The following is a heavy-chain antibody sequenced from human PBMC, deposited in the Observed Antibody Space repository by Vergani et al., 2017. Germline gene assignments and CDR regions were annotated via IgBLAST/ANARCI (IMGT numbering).Heavy chain of an antibody. V-gene: IGHV4-38-2*01. CDR2: IYHSGST. Sequence: QVQLQESGPGLVKPSETLSLTCAVSGDSISSGYYWGWIRQPPGKGLEWIANIYHSGSTYYSPSLKSRVTISVDTSKNQFSLRLTSVTAADTAVYYCARLAVATINYFDYWGQGILVTVSS. D-gene: IGHD5-12*01. CDR1: GDSISSGYY. CDR3: ARLAVATINYFDY. J-gene: IGHJ4*02.